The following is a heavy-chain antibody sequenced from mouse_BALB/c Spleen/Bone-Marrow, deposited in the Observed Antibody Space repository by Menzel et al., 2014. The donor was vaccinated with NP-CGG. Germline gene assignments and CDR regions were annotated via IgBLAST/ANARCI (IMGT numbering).Heavy chain of an antibody. Sequence: EAKVVESGRDLVKPGGSLKLSCAASGFTFSNYGMSWVRQTPDKRLEWVATINSGGRFAFYPDSVKGRFTISRDNAKHTQCRQMSILKSEDTAMYDDARRCDYDYFDYWGQSTTLTVSS. V-gene: IGHV5-6*02. CDR2: INSGGRFA. CDR3: ARRCDYDYFDY. D-gene: IGHD2-4*01. J-gene: IGHJ2*01. CDR1: GFTFSNYG.